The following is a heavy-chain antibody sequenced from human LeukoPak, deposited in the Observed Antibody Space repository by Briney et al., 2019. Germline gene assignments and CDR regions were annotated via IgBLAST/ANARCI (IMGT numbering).Heavy chain of an antibody. CDR2: INHSGST. Sequence: PSGTLSLTCAVYGGSFSGYYWSWIRQPPGKGLEWIGEINHSGSTNYNPSLKSRVTISVDTSKNQFSLKLSSVTAADTAVYYCAREGSGDYDSSGYIDYWGQGTLVTVSS. CDR3: AREGSGDYDSSGYIDY. V-gene: IGHV4-34*01. CDR1: GGSFSGYY. J-gene: IGHJ4*02. D-gene: IGHD3-22*01.